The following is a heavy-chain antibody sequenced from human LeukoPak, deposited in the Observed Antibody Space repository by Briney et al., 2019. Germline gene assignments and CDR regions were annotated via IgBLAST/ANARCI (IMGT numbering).Heavy chain of an antibody. J-gene: IGHJ5*02. V-gene: IGHV4-59*08. CDR1: GGSISSYY. D-gene: IGHD3-3*01. CDR3: ARHPSNTIFGVVIPNWFDP. Sequence: SETLSLTCTVSGGSISSYYWSWIRQPPGKGLEWIGYIYYSGSTNYNPSLKSRVTISVDTSKNQFSLKLSSVTAADTAVYYCARHPSNTIFGVVIPNWFDPWGQGTLVTVSS. CDR2: IYYSGST.